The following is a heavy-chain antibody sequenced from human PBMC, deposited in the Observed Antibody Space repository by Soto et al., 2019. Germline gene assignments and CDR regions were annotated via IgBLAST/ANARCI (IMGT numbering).Heavy chain of an antibody. CDR1: GFTFRNYA. D-gene: IGHD4-17*01. Sequence: GGSLRLSCAASGFTFRNYAMTWARQAPGKGLEWVSSLLRSGSSAYYADSVRGRFTISSDTSANSLYLQMDNLRAEDTAIYYCAKDAISGDGIWLMDSWGQGTVVTVSS. CDR2: LLRSGSSA. J-gene: IGHJ5*02. CDR3: AKDAISGDGIWLMDS. V-gene: IGHV3-23*01.